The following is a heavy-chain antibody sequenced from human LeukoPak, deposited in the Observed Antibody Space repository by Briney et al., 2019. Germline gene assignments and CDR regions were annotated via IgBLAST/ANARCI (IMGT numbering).Heavy chain of an antibody. Sequence: GGSLRLSCTASGFTFRTYAMHWVRQAPGKGLEWVAVISYDGNNGYYADSVKGRFTISRDNSKNTLYLQMNSLRAEDTAVYYCASALYSSLDYWGQGTLVTVSS. D-gene: IGHD6-13*01. V-gene: IGHV3-30*07. CDR1: GFTFRTYA. CDR2: ISYDGNNG. J-gene: IGHJ4*02. CDR3: ASALYSSLDY.